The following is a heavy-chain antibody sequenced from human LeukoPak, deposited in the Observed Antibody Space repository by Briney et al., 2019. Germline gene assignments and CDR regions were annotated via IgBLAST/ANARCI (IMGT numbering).Heavy chain of an antibody. J-gene: IGHJ4*02. D-gene: IGHD3-22*01. CDR3: ARARYYYDSSGYPLLDY. Sequence: ASVKVSCKASGYTFTSYGISWVRQAPGQGLEWMGWISAYNGNTNYAQKLQGRVTMTTETSTSTAYMELRSLRSDDTAVYYCARARYYYDSSGYPLLDYWGQGTLVTVSS. CDR1: GYTFTSYG. CDR2: ISAYNGNT. V-gene: IGHV1-18*01.